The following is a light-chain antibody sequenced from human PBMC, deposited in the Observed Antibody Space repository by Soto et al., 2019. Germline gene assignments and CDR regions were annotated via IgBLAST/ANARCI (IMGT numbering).Light chain of an antibody. CDR2: GAS. Sequence: ELVLTQSPGTLSLSPGERATLSCRASQSITSSYLAWHQQKPGQAPRLLIYGASTRATGIPDRFSGSGSGTDFTLTISRLEPEDFAVYYCQQYGSSPWTFGQGTKVDIK. V-gene: IGKV3-20*01. CDR3: QQYGSSPWT. CDR1: QSITSSY. J-gene: IGKJ1*01.